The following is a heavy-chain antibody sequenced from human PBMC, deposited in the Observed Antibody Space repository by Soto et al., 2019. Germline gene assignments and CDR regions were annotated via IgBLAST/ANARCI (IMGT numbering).Heavy chain of an antibody. V-gene: IGHV4-34*01. D-gene: IGHD3-10*01. CDR2: INHSGST. CDR3: ARGGVRGVAYYYYYGMDV. Sequence: SETLSLTCTVSGGSISSDYWSWIRQPPGKGLEWIGEINHSGSTNYNPSLKSRVTISVDTSKNQFSLKLSSVTAADTAVYYCARGGVRGVAYYYYYGMDVWGQGTTVTVSS. CDR1: GGSISSDY. J-gene: IGHJ6*02.